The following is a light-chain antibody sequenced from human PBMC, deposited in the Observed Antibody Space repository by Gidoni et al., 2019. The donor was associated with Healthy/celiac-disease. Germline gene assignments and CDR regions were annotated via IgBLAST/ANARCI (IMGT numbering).Light chain of an antibody. CDR2: GSS. Sequence: EIVMTQSPATMSVSPGERATLSCRASQSVSSNLAWYQQKPGQAPRLLIYGSSTRAPGIPARFSGSGSGTEFTLTISSLQSEDFAVYYCQQYNNWPYTFGQGTKLEI. J-gene: IGKJ2*01. CDR3: QQYNNWPYT. CDR1: QSVSSN. V-gene: IGKV3-15*01.